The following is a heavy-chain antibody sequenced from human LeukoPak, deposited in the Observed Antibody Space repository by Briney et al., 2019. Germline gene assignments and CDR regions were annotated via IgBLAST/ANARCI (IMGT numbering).Heavy chain of an antibody. CDR2: IRYDGSNK. CDR1: GFTFSSYG. J-gene: IGHJ6*03. D-gene: IGHD3-10*01. V-gene: IGHV3-30*02. Sequence: GGSLRLSCAASGFTFSSYGMHWVRQAPGKGLEWVAFIRYDGSNKYYADSVKGRFTISRDNSKNTLYLQMNSLRAEDTAVYYCAKVVVRRVISFYYYYYMDVWGKGTTVTISS. CDR3: AKVVVRRVISFYYYYYMDV.